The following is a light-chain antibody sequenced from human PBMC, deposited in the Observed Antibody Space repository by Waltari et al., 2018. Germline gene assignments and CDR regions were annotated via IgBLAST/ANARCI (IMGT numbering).Light chain of an antibody. V-gene: IGLV2-23*02. Sequence: QSPLTQPASVSASPGQSITISCPRTSSDIGNDNLVTWYQQHSGKVPKLIIYDVTQRPSGVSDRFSGSKSGNTASLTISGLQEDDEADYYCCSYAVSSTLVFGGGTKVTVL. J-gene: IGLJ2*01. CDR3: CSYAVSSTLV. CDR2: DVT. CDR1: SSDIGNDNL.